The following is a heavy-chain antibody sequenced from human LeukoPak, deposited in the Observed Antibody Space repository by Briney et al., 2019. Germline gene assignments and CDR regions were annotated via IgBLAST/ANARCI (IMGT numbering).Heavy chain of an antibody. CDR2: IRYDGSNK. CDR3: ASDIVVVVAATYDDY. D-gene: IGHD2-15*01. J-gene: IGHJ4*02. Sequence: AGGSLRLSCAASGFTFSSYGMHWVRQAPGKGLEWVAFIRYDGSNKYYADSVKGRFTISRDNSKNTLYLQMNSLRAEDTAVYHCASDIVVVVAATYDDYWGQGTLVTVSS. V-gene: IGHV3-30*02. CDR1: GFTFSSYG.